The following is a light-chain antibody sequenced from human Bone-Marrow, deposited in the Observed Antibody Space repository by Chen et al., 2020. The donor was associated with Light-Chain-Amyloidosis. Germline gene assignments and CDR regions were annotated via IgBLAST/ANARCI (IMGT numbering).Light chain of an antibody. J-gene: IGLJ2*01. Sequence: SYELTQPPSVSVSPGQTARITCSGDDLPTKYAYWYQQKPGQAPGLVIHSDTERPSGISERCSGSSAGTTATLTSSGVHAEDEADYHCQSADSSGTYEVIFGGGTKLTVL. CDR2: SDT. CDR3: QSADSSGTYEVI. V-gene: IGLV3-25*03. CDR1: DLPTKY.